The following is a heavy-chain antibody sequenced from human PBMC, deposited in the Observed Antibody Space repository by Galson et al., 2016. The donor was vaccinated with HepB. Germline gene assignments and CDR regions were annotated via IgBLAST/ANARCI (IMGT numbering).Heavy chain of an antibody. CDR2: IWYGESNK. Sequence: SLRLSCAASGFSFSAYGMHWVRQAPGKGLEWVAVIWYGESNKDYADSVKGRFTISRDNSKNTLYLQMNSLRAEDTALYYCARDNGVGGSYRGPFDYWGQGTLVTVSS. D-gene: IGHD3-16*02. V-gene: IGHV3-33*01. J-gene: IGHJ4*02. CDR1: GFSFSAYG. CDR3: ARDNGVGGSYRGPFDY.